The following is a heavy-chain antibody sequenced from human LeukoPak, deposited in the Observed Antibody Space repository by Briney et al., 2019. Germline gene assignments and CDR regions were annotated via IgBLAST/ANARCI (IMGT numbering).Heavy chain of an antibody. D-gene: IGHD6-13*01. CDR2: ISSSGSTI. J-gene: IGHJ4*02. Sequence: GGSLRLSCAASGFTFSSYEMNWVRQAPGKGLEWVSYISSSGSTIYYAHSVKGRFTISRDNAKNSLYLQMNSLRAQDTAVYYCARETLGSSWYDYWGQGTLVTVSS. CDR1: GFTFSSYE. CDR3: ARETLGSSWYDY. V-gene: IGHV3-48*03.